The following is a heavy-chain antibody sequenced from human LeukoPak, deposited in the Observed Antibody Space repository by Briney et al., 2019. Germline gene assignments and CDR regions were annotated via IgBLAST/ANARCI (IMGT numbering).Heavy chain of an antibody. V-gene: IGHV4-39*01. CDR2: IYYSGST. J-gene: IGHJ6*02. CDR1: GGSISSSSYY. Sequence: ETLSLTCTVSGGSISSSSYYWGWIRQPPGKGLEWIGSIYYSGSTYYNPSLKSRVTISVDTSKNQFSLKLSSVTAADTAVYYCARSLWGSSWGYYYYYYGMDVWGQGTTVTVSS. CDR3: ARSLWGSSWGYYYYYYGMDV. D-gene: IGHD6-13*01.